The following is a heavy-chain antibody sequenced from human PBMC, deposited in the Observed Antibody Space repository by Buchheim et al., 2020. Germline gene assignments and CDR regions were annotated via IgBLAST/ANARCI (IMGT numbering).Heavy chain of an antibody. J-gene: IGHJ6*02. D-gene: IGHD3-3*01. CDR1: GFTFSSYA. V-gene: IGHV3-30*04. CDR2: ISYDGSNK. Sequence: QVQLVESGGGVVQPGRSLRLSCAASGFTFSSYAMHWVRQAPGKGLEWVAVISYDGSNKYYADSVKGRFTISRDNSKNTLYLQMNSLRAEVTAVYYCARDPGFTIFGVAFYYYYGMDVWGQGTT. CDR3: ARDPGFTIFGVAFYYYYGMDV.